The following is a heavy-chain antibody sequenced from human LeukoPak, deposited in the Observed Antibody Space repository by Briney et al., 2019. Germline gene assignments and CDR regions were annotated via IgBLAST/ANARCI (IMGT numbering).Heavy chain of an antibody. Sequence: SQTLSLTCAISGDSVSSNSAAWNWIRQSPSGGLEWLGRTYYRSKWYNDYAVSVKSRITINPDTSKNQFSLQLNSVTPEDTAVYYCAREAWGSTMVLDYWGQGTLVTVSS. V-gene: IGHV6-1*01. CDR3: AREAWGSTMVLDY. CDR2: TYYRSKWYN. CDR1: GDSVSSNSAA. J-gene: IGHJ4*02. D-gene: IGHD3-10*01.